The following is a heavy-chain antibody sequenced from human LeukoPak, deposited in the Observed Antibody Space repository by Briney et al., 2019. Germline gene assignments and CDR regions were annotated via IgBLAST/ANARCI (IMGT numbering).Heavy chain of an antibody. V-gene: IGHV5-10-1*01. CDR3: ARDGPEDSYGYYWYFDL. CDR1: GYSFPTYW. J-gene: IGHJ2*01. D-gene: IGHD5-18*01. Sequence: GESLKISCKGSGYSFPTYWISWVRQMPGKGLEWMGRIDPSDSHTTYSPSFQGHVTMSADKSISTAYLQWSSLKTSDTAMYYCARDGPEDSYGYYWYFDLWGRGTLVTVSS. CDR2: IDPSDSHT.